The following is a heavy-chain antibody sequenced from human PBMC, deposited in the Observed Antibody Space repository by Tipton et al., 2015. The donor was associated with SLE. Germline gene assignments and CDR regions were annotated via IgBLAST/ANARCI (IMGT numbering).Heavy chain of an antibody. CDR3: ARSAGDRAYDAFDI. D-gene: IGHD7-27*01. CDR2: IYTSGST. Sequence: TLSVTCTVSGDSISSGSYYWSWIRQPAGKGLEWIGHIYTSGSTNYNPSLKSRVTISVDKSKNQFSLKLRSVTAAETAVYYCARSAGDRAYDAFDIWGQGTMVTVSS. V-gene: IGHV4-61*09. J-gene: IGHJ3*02. CDR1: GDSISSGSYY.